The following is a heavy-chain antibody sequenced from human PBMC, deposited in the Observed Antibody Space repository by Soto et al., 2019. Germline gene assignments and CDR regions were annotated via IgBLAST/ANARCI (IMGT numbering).Heavy chain of an antibody. D-gene: IGHD6-19*01. V-gene: IGHV2-5*02. CDR2: IYWDDDK. CDR1: GFSLSTRGVG. CDR3: AHRGSSWQLDY. J-gene: IGHJ4*02. Sequence: QITLKESGPTLVRPTQTLTPTCTFSGFSLSTRGVGVGWIRQPPGKALEWLGLIYWDDDKRYSPSLKSRLTITKDTSKNQVVLTMTNLDPVDTATYYCAHRGSSWQLDYWGQGTLVTVSS.